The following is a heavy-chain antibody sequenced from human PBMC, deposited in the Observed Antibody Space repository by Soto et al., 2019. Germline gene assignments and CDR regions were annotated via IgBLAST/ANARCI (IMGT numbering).Heavy chain of an antibody. J-gene: IGHJ4*02. Sequence: ASVKVSCKXSGYTFANHAMHWMRQAPGQRLEWMGWINAGNGNTKYSQKFQGRVTITRDTSASTAYMELSSLRSEDTAVYYCARGGWRYYGSGSSNWGQGTLVTVSS. V-gene: IGHV1-3*01. CDR2: INAGNGNT. CDR3: ARGGWRYYGSGSSN. D-gene: IGHD3-10*01. CDR1: GYTFANHA.